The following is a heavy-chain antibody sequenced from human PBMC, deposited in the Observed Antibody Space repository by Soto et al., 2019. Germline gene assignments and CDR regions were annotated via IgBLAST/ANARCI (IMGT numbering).Heavy chain of an antibody. CDR2: INHSGST. J-gene: IGHJ4*02. V-gene: IGHV4-34*01. CDR3: ARGSPYSGYAW. CDR1: GGSFSGYY. Sequence: QVQLQQWGAGLLKPSETLSLTCAVYGGSFSGYYWSWIRQPPGKGLEWIGEINHSGSTNYNPSLKRRVTTSVDTSKNQFSLKLSSVTAADTAVYYCARGSPYSGYAWWGQGTLVTVSS. D-gene: IGHD5-12*01.